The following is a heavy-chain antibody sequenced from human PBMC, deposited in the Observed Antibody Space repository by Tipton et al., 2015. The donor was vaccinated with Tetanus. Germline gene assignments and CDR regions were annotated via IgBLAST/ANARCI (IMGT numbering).Heavy chain of an antibody. D-gene: IGHD3-3*01. Sequence: RSLRLSCAASGFTFDDYAMHWVRQAPGKGLEWVSGISWNSGSISYADSMKGRFTISRDNAKNSLYLQMIILRAEDTALYYCAKDIFPASGRFLEWFGSALTSGSFDYWGQGTLVTVSS. CDR3: AKDIFPASGRFLEWFGSALTSGSFDY. V-gene: IGHV3-9*01. J-gene: IGHJ4*02. CDR2: ISWNSGSI. CDR1: GFTFDDYA.